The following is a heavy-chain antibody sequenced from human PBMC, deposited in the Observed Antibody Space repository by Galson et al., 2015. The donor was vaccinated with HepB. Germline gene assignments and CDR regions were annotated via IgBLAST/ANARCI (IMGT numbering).Heavy chain of an antibody. CDR2: IKSKIDGETT. Sequence: SLRLSCAASGLTFSTAWMSWIRQAPGKGLEWVGRIKSKIDGETTEYAAPVKGRFTISRDDSKDALYLQMNSLKTEDTAVYYCTTVGAVLRYSDSPEIKGLFYGGQGALVTVSS. CDR1: GLTFSTAW. D-gene: IGHD3-9*01. J-gene: IGHJ4*02. CDR3: TTVGAVLRYSDSPEIKGLFY. V-gene: IGHV3-15*01.